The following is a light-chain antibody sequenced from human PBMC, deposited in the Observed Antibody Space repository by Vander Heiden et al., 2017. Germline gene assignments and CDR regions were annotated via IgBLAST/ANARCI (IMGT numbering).Light chain of an antibody. J-gene: IGLJ3*02. CDR3: GTWDGSLNGWV. CDR2: SNN. CDR1: SSNIGRDT. V-gene: IGLV1-44*01. Sequence: QSVLTQPPSASGTPGQRVTISCSGSSSNIGRDTVNWFQQLPGTAPKLLIFSNNQRPSGVPDRFSGSSSGTSASLAISGLQTEDEADYYCGTWDGSLNGWVFGGGTKLTVL.